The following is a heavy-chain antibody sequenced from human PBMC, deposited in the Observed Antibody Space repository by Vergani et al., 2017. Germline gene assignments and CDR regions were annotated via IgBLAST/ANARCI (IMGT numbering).Heavy chain of an antibody. V-gene: IGHV3-7*01. D-gene: IGHD2-8*01. Sequence: EVHLEESGGGLVQPGGSLRVSCAASGFTFSSYWMSWVRQAPGKGLEWVAHIKQDGSEKYYVDSVKGRFTISRDNAENSVYLEMNSLRVEDAAVYYCARDCTSGGCPDNYGMDVWGQGATVTVSS. CDR1: GFTFSSYW. CDR3: ARDCTSGGCPDNYGMDV. J-gene: IGHJ6*02. CDR2: IKQDGSEK.